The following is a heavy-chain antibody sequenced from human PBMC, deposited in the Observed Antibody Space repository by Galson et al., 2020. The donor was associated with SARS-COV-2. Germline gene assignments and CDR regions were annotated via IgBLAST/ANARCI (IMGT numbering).Heavy chain of an antibody. CDR2: IWYDGSNK. Sequence: GGSLRLSCAASGFTFSSYGMHWVRQAPGKGLERVAVIWYDGSNKYYADSVKGRFTISRDNSKNTLYLQMNSLRAEDTAVYYCARGVGEDSSSWYGWYFDYWGQGTLVTVSS. V-gene: IGHV3-33*01. J-gene: IGHJ4*02. CDR1: GFTFSSYG. CDR3: ARGVGEDSSSWYGWYFDY. D-gene: IGHD6-13*01.